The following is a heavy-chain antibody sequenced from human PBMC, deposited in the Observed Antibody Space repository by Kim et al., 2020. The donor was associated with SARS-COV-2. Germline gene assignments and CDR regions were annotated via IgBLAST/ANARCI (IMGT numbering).Heavy chain of an antibody. CDR2: FDPEDGET. Sequence: ASVKVSCKVSGYTLTELSMHWVRQAPGKGLEWMGGFDPEDGETIYAQKFQGRVTMTEDTSTDTAYMELSSLRSEDTAVYYCATNSLVATMRVGRVLYYGMDVWGQGTTVTVSS. CDR1: GYTLTELS. V-gene: IGHV1-24*01. D-gene: IGHD5-12*01. J-gene: IGHJ6*02. CDR3: ATNSLVATMRVGRVLYYGMDV.